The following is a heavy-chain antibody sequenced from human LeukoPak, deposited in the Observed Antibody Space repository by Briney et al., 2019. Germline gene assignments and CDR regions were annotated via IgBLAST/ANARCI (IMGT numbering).Heavy chain of an antibody. J-gene: IGHJ5*02. CDR2: MNPNSGNT. V-gene: IGHV1-8*01. CDR3: ARGYCSSTRCSHWFDP. Sequence: GASVEVSCKASGYTFTSYDINWVRQATGQGLEWMGWMNPNSGNTGYAQKFQGRVTMTRHTSINTAYMELSSLRSEDTAVYYCARGYCSSTRCSHWFDPWGQGTLVTVSS. CDR1: GYTFTSYD. D-gene: IGHD2-2*01.